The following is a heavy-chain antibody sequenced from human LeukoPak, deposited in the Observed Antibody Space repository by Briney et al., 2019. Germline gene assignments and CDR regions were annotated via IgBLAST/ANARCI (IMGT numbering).Heavy chain of an antibody. CDR2: ISSSSSTI. J-gene: IGHJ4*02. CDR3: ARDETTVTTPDYFDY. D-gene: IGHD4-17*01. Sequence: PGGSLRLSCAASGFTFSSYSMNWVRQAPGKGLEWVSYISSSSSTIYYADSVKGRFTISRDNAKNSLYLQMNSLRAEDTAVYYCARDETTVTTPDYFDYWGQGTLVTVSS. CDR1: GFTFSSYS. V-gene: IGHV3-48*04.